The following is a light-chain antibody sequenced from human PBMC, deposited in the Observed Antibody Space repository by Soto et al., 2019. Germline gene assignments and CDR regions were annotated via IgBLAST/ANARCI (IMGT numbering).Light chain of an antibody. V-gene: IGKV3-15*01. CDR1: RTVHSN. Sequence: EIVMTQSPATVSVSPGDRVTLSCSASRTVHSNVAWYQHKPGQAPRLLIYGASFRATGMPARFSGSGFGTEFTLTISSLQSEDFAVYYCQQYNNWPRTFGQGTKVEV. CDR2: GAS. J-gene: IGKJ1*01. CDR3: QQYNNWPRT.